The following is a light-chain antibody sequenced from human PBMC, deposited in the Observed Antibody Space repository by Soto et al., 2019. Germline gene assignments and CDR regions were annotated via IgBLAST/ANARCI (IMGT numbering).Light chain of an antibody. V-gene: IGLV8-61*01. Sequence: AVVTQEPSFSVSPGGTVTLTCGLNSGSVSTRHYPSWYQQTPGQAPRALIYSTNTRSSGVPDRFSGSILGSKAALTITGAQADDESEYHCVLYMGTGISVFGGGTKLTVL. CDR1: SGSVSTRHY. J-gene: IGLJ2*01. CDR3: VLYMGTGISV. CDR2: STN.